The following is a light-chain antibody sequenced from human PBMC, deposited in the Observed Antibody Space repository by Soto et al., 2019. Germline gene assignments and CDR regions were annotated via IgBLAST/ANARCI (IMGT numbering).Light chain of an antibody. Sequence: DIQMTQSPSSVSASVGDTVTITCRASQGISNWLAWYQQKPGKAPNLLIYAASLLQSGVPSRFSGSGSGTDFTLTISSLQPEDFAAYYCQQGDSFPIAFGQGTRLEMK. CDR2: AAS. V-gene: IGKV1-12*01. CDR3: QQGDSFPIA. J-gene: IGKJ5*01. CDR1: QGISNW.